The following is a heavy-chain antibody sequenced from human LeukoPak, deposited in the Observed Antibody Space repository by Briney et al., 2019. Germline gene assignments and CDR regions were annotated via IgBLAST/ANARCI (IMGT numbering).Heavy chain of an antibody. CDR1: GGSISSSSYY. Sequence: SETLSLTCTVSGGSISSSSYYWGWIRQPPGKGLEWIGSIYYSGSTYYNPSLKSRGTISVDTSNNQFYLKLSSVTAADTAVYYCARLIMATRTLAFFDYWGQGTLVTVSS. CDR3: ARLIMATRTLAFFDY. J-gene: IGHJ4*02. D-gene: IGHD5-24*01. V-gene: IGHV4-39*01. CDR2: IYYSGST.